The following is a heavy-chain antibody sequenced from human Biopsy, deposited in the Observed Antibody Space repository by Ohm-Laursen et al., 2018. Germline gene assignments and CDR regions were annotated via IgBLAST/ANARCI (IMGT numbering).Heavy chain of an antibody. CDR1: SYTFTDYN. V-gene: IGHV1-2*02. CDR3: ARDPLNGHKHFDY. D-gene: IGHD2-8*01. J-gene: IGHJ4*02. Sequence: SSVKVSCKASSYTFTDYNIHWMRQAPGQGLEWLGYINCKTGATNYAQKFQGTATMTRDTSISTAYLALGSLRSADTAIYYCARDPLNGHKHFDYWGQGSLVTVSS. CDR2: INCKTGAT.